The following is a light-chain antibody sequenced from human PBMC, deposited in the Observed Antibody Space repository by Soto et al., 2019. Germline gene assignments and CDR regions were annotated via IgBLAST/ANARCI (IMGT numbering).Light chain of an antibody. Sequence: EVVLSRSPGTLSLSPGERATLSCRASQSVSSSYLAWYQQKPGQSPRLLIYGASSRATGIPDRFSGSGSGTDFTLTISRLEPEDFALYYCQQYGSTPCTFGQGTKVDIK. CDR1: QSVSSSY. CDR3: QQYGSTPCT. V-gene: IGKV3-20*01. CDR2: GAS. J-gene: IGKJ1*01.